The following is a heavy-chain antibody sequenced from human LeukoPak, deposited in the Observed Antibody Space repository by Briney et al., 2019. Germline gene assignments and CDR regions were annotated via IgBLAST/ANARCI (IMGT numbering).Heavy chain of an antibody. J-gene: IGHJ4*02. CDR2: IGIRGDT. CDR1: GFTFIDYD. Sequence: GGSLRLSCAASGFTFIDYDMHWVRQVIGKGLEWVSAIGIRGDTHYSGSVKGRFTISRENAESSLYLQMNSLRAEDTAVYYCARGGIQVSGIDEFDYWDQGTLVTVSS. V-gene: IGHV3-13*01. D-gene: IGHD6-19*01. CDR3: ARGGIQVSGIDEFDY.